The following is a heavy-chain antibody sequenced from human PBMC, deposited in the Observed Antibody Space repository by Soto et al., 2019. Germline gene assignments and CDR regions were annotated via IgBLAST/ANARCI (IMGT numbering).Heavy chain of an antibody. CDR1: GGSISSYY. CDR3: ARAGYSYGFGYYYDY. V-gene: IGHV4-59*01. Sequence: SETLSLTCTVSGGSISSYYWSWIRQPPGKGLEWIGYIYYSGSTNYNPSLKSRVTISVDTSKNQFSLSLSAMTAADTAVYYCARAGYSYGFGYYYDYWGQGTLVTVSS. D-gene: IGHD5-18*01. CDR2: IYYSGST. J-gene: IGHJ4*02.